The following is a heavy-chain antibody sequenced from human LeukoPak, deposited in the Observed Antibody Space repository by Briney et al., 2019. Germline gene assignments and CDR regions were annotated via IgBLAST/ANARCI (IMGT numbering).Heavy chain of an antibody. CDR2: ISYDGSNK. CDR3: AKGGYYYDSSGYYPDY. CDR1: GFTFSSFE. V-gene: IGHV3-30*18. Sequence: PGGSLRLSCAASGFTFSSFEMNWVRQAPGKGLEWVAVISYDGSNKYYADSVKGRFTISRDNSKNTLYLQMNSLRAEDTAVYYCAKGGYYYDSSGYYPDYWGQGTLVTVSS. J-gene: IGHJ4*02. D-gene: IGHD3-22*01.